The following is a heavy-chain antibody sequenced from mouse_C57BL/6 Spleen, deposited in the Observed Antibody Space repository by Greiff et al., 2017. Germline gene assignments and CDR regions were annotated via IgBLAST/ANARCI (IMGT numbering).Heavy chain of an antibody. CDR3: ARGGSNPLFDD. CDR2: IYPGDGDT. CDR1: GYAFSSSW. V-gene: IGHV1-82*01. D-gene: IGHD2-5*01. Sequence: VQLLQSGPELVKPGASVTISCKASGYAFSSSWMNWVKQRPGQGLEWIGRIYPGDGDTNYNGKFKGKATLPADKSSSTAYMQLSSLTSEDSAVYFCARGGSNPLFDDWGKGTTLTVSS. J-gene: IGHJ2*01.